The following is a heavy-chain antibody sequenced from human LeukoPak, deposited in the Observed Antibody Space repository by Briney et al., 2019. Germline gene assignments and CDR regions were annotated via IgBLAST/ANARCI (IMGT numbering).Heavy chain of an antibody. CDR1: GFTFSSYG. D-gene: IGHD6-19*01. J-gene: IGHJ4*02. CDR2: IRYDGSNK. CDR3: AKSSVWRWLVLETLLPPDY. Sequence: PGGSLRLSCAASGFTFSSYGMHWVRQAPGKGLEWVAFIRYDGSNKYYADSVKGRFTISRDNSKNTLYLQMNSLRAEDTAVYYCAKSSVWRWLVLETLLPPDYWGQGTLVTVSS. V-gene: IGHV3-30*02.